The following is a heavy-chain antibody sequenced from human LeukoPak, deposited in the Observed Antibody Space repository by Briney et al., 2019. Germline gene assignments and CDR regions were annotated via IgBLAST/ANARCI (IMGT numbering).Heavy chain of an antibody. Sequence: GGSLRLSCAASGFTFTDYAMSWVRQAPEKGLEWISTISDNGGETYYADSVKGRFAISRDNSKDTLYLQMNSLRAEDTAVYYCARNENSGWGYFDYWGQGTLVTVSS. CDR2: ISDNGGET. V-gene: IGHV3-23*01. J-gene: IGHJ4*02. CDR3: ARNENSGWGYFDY. D-gene: IGHD5-12*01. CDR1: GFTFTDYA.